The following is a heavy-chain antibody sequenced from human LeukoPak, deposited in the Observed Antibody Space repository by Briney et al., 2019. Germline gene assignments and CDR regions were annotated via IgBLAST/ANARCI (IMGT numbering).Heavy chain of an antibody. CDR3: AREWGGGGVYDSSGYYYFDY. V-gene: IGHV4-39*02. CDR2: IYCSGSS. CDR1: GGSFSSGSYN. J-gene: IGHJ4*02. D-gene: IGHD3-22*01. Sequence: SETLSLTCTVSGGSFSSGSYNWGWIRQPPGKGLEWIGSIYCSGSSYYNPSLKSRVTMSVHTSKNQFFLKLSSVTAADTAVDYCAREWGGGGVYDSSGYYYFDYWGQGTLVTVSS.